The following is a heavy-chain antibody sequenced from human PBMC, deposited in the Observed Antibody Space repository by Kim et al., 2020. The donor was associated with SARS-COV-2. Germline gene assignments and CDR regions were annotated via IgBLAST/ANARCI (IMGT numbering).Heavy chain of an antibody. D-gene: IGHD1-7*01. CDR1: GGTFSSYA. V-gene: IGHV1-69*04. CDR2: IIPILGIA. J-gene: IGHJ3*02. Sequence: SVKVSCKASGGTFSSYAISWVRQAPGQGLEWMGRIIPILGIANYAQKFQGRVTITADKSTSTAYMELSSLRSEDTAVYYCARDNWNYVPPDAFDIWGQGTMVTVSS. CDR3: ARDNWNYVPPDAFDI.